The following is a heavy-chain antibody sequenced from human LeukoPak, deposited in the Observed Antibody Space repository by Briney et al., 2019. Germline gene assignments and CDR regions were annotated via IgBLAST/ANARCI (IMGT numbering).Heavy chain of an antibody. D-gene: IGHD1-26*01. Sequence: GGSLRLSCAASGFTFSSYDMHWVRQATGKGLEWVSAIGTAGDTYYPVSVKGRVTISRVNAKNSLYLQMNSLRAGDTAVYYCARDHGVGSFDIWGQGTMVTVSS. CDR2: IGTAGDT. V-gene: IGHV3-13*04. CDR1: GFTFSSYD. CDR3: ARDHGVGSFDI. J-gene: IGHJ3*02.